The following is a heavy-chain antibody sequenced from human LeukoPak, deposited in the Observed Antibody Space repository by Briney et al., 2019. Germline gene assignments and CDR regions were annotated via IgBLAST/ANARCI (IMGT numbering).Heavy chain of an antibody. CDR2: IYYSGST. Sequence: SETLSLTCTVSGGSISSGDYYWSWIRQPPGKGLEWIGYIYYSGSTYYNPSLKSRVTISVDTSKNQFSLKLSSVTAADTAVYYCARSYYDSSGYYSYEYFQHWGQGTLVTVSS. CDR3: ARSYYDSSGYYSYEYFQH. J-gene: IGHJ1*01. D-gene: IGHD3-22*01. V-gene: IGHV4-30-4*08. CDR1: GGSISSGDYY.